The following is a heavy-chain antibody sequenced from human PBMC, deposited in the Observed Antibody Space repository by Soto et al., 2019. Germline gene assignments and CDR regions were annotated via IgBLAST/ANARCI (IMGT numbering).Heavy chain of an antibody. CDR3: AKDLQSYGDYDYYCYGMDV. J-gene: IGHJ6*02. CDR1: GFTFSTYG. V-gene: IGHV3-30*18. D-gene: IGHD4-17*01. CDR2: ISYDGTNK. Sequence: QVQLVESGGGEVQPGRSLTISCAASGFTFSTYGMHWFRQTPGKGLEWVAVISYDGTNKFYSDSVKGRFTISRDNFTNTLTMQMNSLRADDTAVYSCAKDLQSYGDYDYYCYGMDVGGLWTRVTVSS.